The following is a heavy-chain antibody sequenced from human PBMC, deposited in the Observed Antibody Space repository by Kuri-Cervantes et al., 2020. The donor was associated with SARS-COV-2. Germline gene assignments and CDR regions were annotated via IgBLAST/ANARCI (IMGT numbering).Heavy chain of an antibody. J-gene: IGHJ4*02. CDR2: INPSGGST. CDR3: ARTAKTGQLRDY. V-gene: IGHV1-46*01. Sequence: ASVKVSCKASGYTFTSYYMHWVRQAPGQGLEWMGIINPSGGSTSYAQKFQGRVTMTRDTSTSTAYMELSSLRSEDTAVYYCARTAKTGQLRDYWGQGTLVTVSS. CDR1: GYTFTSYY. D-gene: IGHD2-21*02.